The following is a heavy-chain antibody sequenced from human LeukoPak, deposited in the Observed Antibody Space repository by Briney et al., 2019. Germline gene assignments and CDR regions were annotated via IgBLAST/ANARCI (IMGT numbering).Heavy chain of an antibody. CDR1: GGTFSSYA. CDR3: VVSPMVRGVIYWYFDL. J-gene: IGHJ2*01. CDR2: IIPIFGTA. D-gene: IGHD3-10*01. Sequence: SVKVSCKASGGTFSSYAISWVRQAPGQGLEWMGGIIPIFGTANYAQKFQGRVTITADESTSTAYMELSSLRSEDTAVYYCVVSPMVRGVIYWYFDLWGRGTLVTVSS. V-gene: IGHV1-69*13.